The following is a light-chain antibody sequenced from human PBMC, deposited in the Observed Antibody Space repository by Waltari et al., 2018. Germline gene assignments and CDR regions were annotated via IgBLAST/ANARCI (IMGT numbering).Light chain of an antibody. Sequence: QSALTQPASVSGSPGQSITISCTGTSSDVGYSTYVSWYQQFPGKVPIVLISEVKIRPSGVSNRFSASKSGNTASLTISGLQSEDEADYYCAAHTSRGTWVFGGGTKVTVL. CDR2: EVK. CDR3: AAHTSRGTWV. V-gene: IGLV2-14*01. CDR1: SSDVGYSTY. J-gene: IGLJ3*02.